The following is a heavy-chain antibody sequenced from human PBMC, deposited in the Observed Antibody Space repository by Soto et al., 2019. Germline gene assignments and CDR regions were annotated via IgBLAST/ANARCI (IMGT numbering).Heavy chain of an antibody. CDR1: GDLFNNYA. CDR2: ISPLFSTT. V-gene: IGHV1-69*01. CDR3: AASSSVAAADYFNF. J-gene: IGHJ4*02. D-gene: IGHD2-2*01. Sequence: QVRLVQSGAEVKEPGSSVKVSCKATGDLFNNYAFNWVRQAPGQGLEWMGRISPLFSTTNYAQKFQGRVTIGADELTTIVYLEVSNFESEDTAMYYLAASSSVAAADYFNFWGQGTLVTVSP.